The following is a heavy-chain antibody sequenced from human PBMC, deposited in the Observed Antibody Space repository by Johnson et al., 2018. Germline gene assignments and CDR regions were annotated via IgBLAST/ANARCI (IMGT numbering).Heavy chain of an antibody. CDR2: ISWNSGSI. Sequence: VQSGRSLRLSCAASGFTFDDYAMHWVRQAPGKGLEWVSGISWNSGSIGYADSVKGRFTLSRDNAKNSLYLQMNSLRAEDTALYYCAKVQQPDYYYGMDVWGQGTTVTVSS. D-gene: IGHD6-13*01. CDR1: GFTFDDYA. V-gene: IGHV3-9*01. CDR3: AKVQQPDYYYGMDV. J-gene: IGHJ6*02.